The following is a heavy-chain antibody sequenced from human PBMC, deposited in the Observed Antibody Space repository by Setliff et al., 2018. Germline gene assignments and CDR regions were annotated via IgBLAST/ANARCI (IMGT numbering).Heavy chain of an antibody. CDR2: ISGYTGNT. CDR1: GYTFTDYG. Sequence: ASVKVSCKASGYTFTDYGITWVRQAPGQGLEWMGWISGYTGNTNYAHKLQGRVTLTTDTSTGTAYMELRSLRSDDTAVYYCARVESMVRGKNILRHFDYWGQGIQVTVSS. D-gene: IGHD3-10*01. CDR3: ARVESMVRGKNILRHFDY. J-gene: IGHJ4*02. V-gene: IGHV1-18*01.